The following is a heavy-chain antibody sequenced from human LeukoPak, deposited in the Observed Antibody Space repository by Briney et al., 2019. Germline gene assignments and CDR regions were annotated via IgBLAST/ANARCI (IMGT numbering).Heavy chain of an antibody. CDR3: ARSLCSGGSCYLGY. D-gene: IGHD2-15*01. J-gene: IGHJ4*02. Sequence: SGPALVKPTQTLTLTCTFSGFPLSTSGMRVSWIRQPPGKALEWLARIDWDDDKFYSTSLKTRLTISKDTSKNQVVLTMTNMDPVDTATYYCARSLCSGGSCYLGYWGQGTLVTVSS. V-gene: IGHV2-70*04. CDR2: IDWDDDK. CDR1: GFPLSTSGMR.